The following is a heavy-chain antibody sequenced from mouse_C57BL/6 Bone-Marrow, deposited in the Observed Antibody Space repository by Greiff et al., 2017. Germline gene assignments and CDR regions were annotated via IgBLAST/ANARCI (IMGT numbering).Heavy chain of an antibody. D-gene: IGHD2-12*01. V-gene: IGHV6-3*01. CDR1: GFTFSNYW. CDR2: IRLKSDNYAT. Sequence: EVMLVESGGGLVQPGGSMKLSCVASGFTFSNYWMNWVRQSPEKGLEWVAQIRLKSDNYATHYAESVKGRFTISRDDSKSSVYLQMNNLRAEDTGIYYCTGDTTKGYYFDYWGQGTTLTVSS. CDR3: TGDTTKGYYFDY. J-gene: IGHJ2*01.